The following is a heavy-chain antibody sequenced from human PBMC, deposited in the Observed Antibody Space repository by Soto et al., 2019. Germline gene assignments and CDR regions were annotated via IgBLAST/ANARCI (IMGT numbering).Heavy chain of an antibody. CDR1: GFTFSSYG. D-gene: IGHD6-13*01. CDR2: IWYDGSNK. Sequence: QVQLVESGGGVVQPGRSLRLSCAASGFTFSSYGMHWVRQAPGKGLEWVAVIWYDGSNKYYADSVKGRFTISRDNSKNTVDLAKDRLRAEDKGVYFRAVWRRVQPPVGPLDYLGPGTLVTVSS. CDR3: AVWRRVQPPVGPLDY. V-gene: IGHV3-33*01. J-gene: IGHJ4*02.